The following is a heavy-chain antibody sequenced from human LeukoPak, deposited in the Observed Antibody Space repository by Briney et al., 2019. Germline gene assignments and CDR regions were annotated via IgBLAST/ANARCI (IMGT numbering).Heavy chain of an antibody. Sequence: PGGSLRLSCAASGFTFNDYWMTWVGQAQGKGVEGGAQIKKEGSEKYYVDSLKGRFTISRDNAKNSLFLQMNSLRAEDTAVYYCVRDCSSASLSSGCYYAMDVWGKGTTVTVSS. CDR1: GFTFNDYW. CDR2: IKKEGSEK. V-gene: IGHV3-7*03. D-gene: IGHD2-2*01. CDR3: VRDCSSASLSSGCYYAMDV. J-gene: IGHJ6*04.